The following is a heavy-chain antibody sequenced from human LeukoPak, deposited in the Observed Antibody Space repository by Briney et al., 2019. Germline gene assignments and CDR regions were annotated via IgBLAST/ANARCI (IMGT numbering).Heavy chain of an antibody. D-gene: IGHD6-13*01. J-gene: IGHJ4*02. V-gene: IGHV3-74*01. CDR2: IKSDGSST. CDR1: GFPFSSYW. Sequence: GGSLRLSCAASGFPFSSYWLHWVRQAPGKGLVWVSLIKSDGSSTDYAYSVKGRFTISRDNAKNTLYLQMNSLRAEDTAVYYCARDKGYTPDYWGQGTLVTVSS. CDR3: ARDKGYTPDY.